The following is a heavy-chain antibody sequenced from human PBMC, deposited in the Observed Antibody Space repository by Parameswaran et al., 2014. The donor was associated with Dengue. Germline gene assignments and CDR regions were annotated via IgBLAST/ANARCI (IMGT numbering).Heavy chain of an antibody. D-gene: IGHD6-13*01. J-gene: IGHJ4*02. CDR3: ARQAYSTSWPDLDY. CDR2: IYPGDSDI. V-gene: IGHV5-51*01. Sequence: VRQMPGKGLELMGIIYPGDSDIRYSPSFQGQVTISADKSISTAYLQWDSLKASDTAIYYCARQAYSTSWPDLDYWGQGTLVTVSS.